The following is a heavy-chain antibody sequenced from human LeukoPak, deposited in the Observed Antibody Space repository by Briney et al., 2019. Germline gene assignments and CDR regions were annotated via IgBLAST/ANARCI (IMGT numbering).Heavy chain of an antibody. J-gene: IGHJ6*03. CDR3: ARLYGYSDPQTGYMDV. Sequence: ASVKVSCKASGGTFSSYAISWVRQAPGQGLEWMGGIIPIFGTANYAQKFQGRVTITTDESTSTAYMELSSLRSEDTAVYYCARLYGYSDPQTGYMDVWGKGTTVTVSS. CDR1: GGTFSSYA. D-gene: IGHD6-13*01. CDR2: IIPIFGTA. V-gene: IGHV1-69*05.